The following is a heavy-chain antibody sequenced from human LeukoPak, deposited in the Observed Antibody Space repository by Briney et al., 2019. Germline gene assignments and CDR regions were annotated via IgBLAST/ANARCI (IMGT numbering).Heavy chain of an antibody. CDR2: ISDSGSTI. V-gene: IGHV3-11*01. CDR3: AKEGGDWGEGYFDY. CDR1: GFTFSDSY. D-gene: IGHD3-16*01. Sequence: AGGSLRLSCAASGFTFSDSYMSWFRQVPGKGLEWVSYISDSGSTIYYADSVKGRFTISRDNAKNSLYLQMNSLRAEDTAVDYGAKEGGDWGEGYFDYWGQGTLVTVSS. J-gene: IGHJ4*02.